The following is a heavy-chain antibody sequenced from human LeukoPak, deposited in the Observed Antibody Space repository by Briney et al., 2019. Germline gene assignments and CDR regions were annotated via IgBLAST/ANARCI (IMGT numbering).Heavy chain of an antibody. CDR3: AGHFGAWHYFDY. CDR2: ISYDGSTK. CDR1: GFTFSSYA. Sequence: GGSLRLSCAATGFTFSSYAIHWVRQAPGKGLEWVALISYDGSTKYSTDSVKGRFTISRDNSKKTLYLQMNSLRPEDTAVYYCAGHFGAWHYFDYWGQGTLVTVSS. D-gene: IGHD3-3*01. J-gene: IGHJ4*02. V-gene: IGHV3-30*04.